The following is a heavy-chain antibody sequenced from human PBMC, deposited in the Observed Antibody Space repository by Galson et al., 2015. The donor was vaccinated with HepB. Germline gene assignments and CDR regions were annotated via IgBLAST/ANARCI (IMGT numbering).Heavy chain of an antibody. CDR2: TYFRSQWRI. D-gene: IGHD4-11*01. Sequence: RQSPSRGLEWLGRTYFRSQWRIDYSVSVKSRITINADTSQNQFSLHLNSMTPEDTAVYYCAYSSDVWGQGTTVIVSS. V-gene: IGHV6-1*01. CDR3: AYSSDV. J-gene: IGHJ6*02.